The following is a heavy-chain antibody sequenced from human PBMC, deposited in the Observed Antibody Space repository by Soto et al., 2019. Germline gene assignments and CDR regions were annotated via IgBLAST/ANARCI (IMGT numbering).Heavy chain of an antibody. V-gene: IGHV4-4*02. CDR1: GGSISSSNW. CDR3: ARVRQGCSSTSCYFDP. D-gene: IGHD2-2*01. J-gene: IGHJ5*02. CDR2: IHHSGIT. Sequence: PSETLSLTCAVSGGSISSSNWWNWVRQPPGKGLEWIGEIHHSGITNYNPSLKSRVTISVDKSKNQFSLKLNSVTAADTAVYYCARVRQGCSSTSCYFDPWGQGTLVTGSS.